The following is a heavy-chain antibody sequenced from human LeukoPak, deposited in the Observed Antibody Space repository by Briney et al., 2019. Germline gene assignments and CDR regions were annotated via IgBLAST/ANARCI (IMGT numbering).Heavy chain of an antibody. V-gene: IGHV3-23*01. D-gene: IGHD6-13*01. Sequence: QTGGSLRLSCAASGFTFSSYAMSWVRQAPGKGLEWVSAISGSGGSTYYADSVKGRFTISRDNSKNTLYLQMNSLRAEDTAVYYCAKNLRRTGYSSSFLTFQHWGQGTLVTVSS. CDR3: AKNLRRTGYSSSFLTFQH. J-gene: IGHJ1*01. CDR1: GFTFSSYA. CDR2: ISGSGGST.